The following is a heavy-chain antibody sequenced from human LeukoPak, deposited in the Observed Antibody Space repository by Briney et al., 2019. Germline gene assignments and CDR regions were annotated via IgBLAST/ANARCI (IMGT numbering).Heavy chain of an antibody. CDR1: GFTFSSSA. J-gene: IGHJ3*02. Sequence: GGSLRLSCAASGFTFSSSAMNWAGRVPGKGLNWFSASGTAGDTYYADSVKGRFTISRDDPTNTLYLQLTSLRPDDTAIYFCAKDMVQRNGVFDPFDIWGQGAMVTVSS. CDR2: SGTAGDT. D-gene: IGHD4/OR15-4a*01. V-gene: IGHV3-23*01. CDR3: AKDMVQRNGVFDPFDI.